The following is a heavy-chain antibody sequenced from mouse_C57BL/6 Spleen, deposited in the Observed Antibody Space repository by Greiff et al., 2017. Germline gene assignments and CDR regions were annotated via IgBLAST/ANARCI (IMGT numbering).Heavy chain of an antibody. Sequence: EVQLKQSGGGLVQPKGSLKLSCAASGFSFNTYAMNWVRQAPGKGLEWVARIRSKSNNSATYYADSVKDRFTISRDDSESMLYLQMINLKTEDTALYYCVRHGTRAIDYWGQGTSVTVSS. CDR1: GFSFNTYA. CDR2: IRSKSNNSAT. J-gene: IGHJ4*01. CDR3: VRHGTRAIDY. V-gene: IGHV10-1*01. D-gene: IGHD4-1*01.